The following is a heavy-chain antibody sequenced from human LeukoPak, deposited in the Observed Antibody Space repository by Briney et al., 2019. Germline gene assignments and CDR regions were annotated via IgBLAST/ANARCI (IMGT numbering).Heavy chain of an antibody. CDR1: GYSINSGYY. Sequence: SETLYLTCTVSGYSINSGYYCVWIRQPPGNVLVSIGSIYHSGGTYYNPSLKSRVTISVDTSKNQFSLKLSSVTAADTAVYYCARRRYYYDSSGFGVGGYYYYYYMDVWGKGTTVTISS. V-gene: IGHV4-38-2*02. D-gene: IGHD3-22*01. CDR3: ARRRYYYDSSGFGVGGYYYYYYMDV. J-gene: IGHJ6*03. CDR2: IYHSGGT.